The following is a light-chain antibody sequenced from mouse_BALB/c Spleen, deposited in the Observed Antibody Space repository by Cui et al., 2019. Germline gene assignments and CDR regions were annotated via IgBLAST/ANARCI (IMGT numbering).Light chain of an antibody. V-gene: IGKV9-123*01. Sequence: DIQMIQSPSSLSASLGDSVSLSCRASQRISGNLAWYQQKPGGTTQLLIYSTTNLDSGVPSRFSGSGSGSNYSLTISSLEAEDFADYYCQQRNAYPYTFGGGTKLEIK. J-gene: IGKJ2*01. CDR3: QQRNAYPYT. CDR2: STT. CDR1: QRISGN.